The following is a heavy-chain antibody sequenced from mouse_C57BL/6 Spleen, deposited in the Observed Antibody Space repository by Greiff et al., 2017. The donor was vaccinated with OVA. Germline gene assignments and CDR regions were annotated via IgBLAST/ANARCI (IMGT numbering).Heavy chain of an antibody. V-gene: IGHV1-64*01. D-gene: IGHD4-1*01. CDR3: AREGTGTWDY. Sequence: QVQLQQPGAELVKPGASVTLSCKASGYTFTSYWMHWVKQRPGQGLEWIGMIHPNSGSTNYNEKFKSKATLTVDKSSSTAYMQLSSLTSEDSAVYYCAREGTGTWDYWGQGTTRTVSS. J-gene: IGHJ2*01. CDR2: IHPNSGST. CDR1: GYTFTSYW.